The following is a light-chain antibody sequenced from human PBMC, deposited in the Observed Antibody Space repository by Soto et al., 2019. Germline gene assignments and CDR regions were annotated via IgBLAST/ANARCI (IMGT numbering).Light chain of an antibody. CDR2: GAS. V-gene: IGKV3-20*01. J-gene: IGKJ1*01. CDR1: QSVSSSF. CDR3: QQYGSSPWT. Sequence: EIGLTQSPGTLSLSPGERATLSCRASQSVSSSFLAWYQQKPGQAPRLLIYGASIRATGIPDRFSGSGSGIAFTLTISRVEPEDFAVYYCQQYGSSPWTFGQGTKVEIK.